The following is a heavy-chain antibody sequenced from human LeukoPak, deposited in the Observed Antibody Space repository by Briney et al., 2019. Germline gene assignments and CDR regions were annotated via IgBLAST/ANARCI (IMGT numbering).Heavy chain of an antibody. CDR2: TKPDGSAE. V-gene: IGHV3-7*01. CDR3: ARDGGLHTNFDY. Sequence: PGASLRLSCAASGFTFRDYWMAWVRQAPGKGLEWVANTKPDGSAEYYADSVRGRFTASRDNANNLLYLQMNRLRAEDTAVYYCARDGGLHTNFDYWGQGTLLTVSS. CDR1: GFTFRDYW. D-gene: IGHD2-15*01. J-gene: IGHJ4*02.